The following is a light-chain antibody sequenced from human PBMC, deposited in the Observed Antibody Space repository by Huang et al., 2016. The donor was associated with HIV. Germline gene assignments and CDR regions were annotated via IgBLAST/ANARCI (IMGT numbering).Light chain of an antibody. J-gene: IGKJ2*01. Sequence: AIQMTQSPSSLSASVGDRVSITCRASQDIRNELGWYQQKPGKAPNLLIDAASNLQSGVPSRFSGSGSGTDFTLTISSLQPEDFATYYCLQDYNYPYTFGQGTKLEIK. CDR1: QDIRNE. CDR3: LQDYNYPYT. CDR2: AAS. V-gene: IGKV1-6*01.